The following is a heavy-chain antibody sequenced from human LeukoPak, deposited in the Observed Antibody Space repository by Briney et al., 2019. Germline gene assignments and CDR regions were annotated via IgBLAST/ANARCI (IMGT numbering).Heavy chain of an antibody. CDR1: GYTFTGYY. CDR2: INPNSGGT. D-gene: IGHD5-12*01. V-gene: IGHV1-2*02. Sequence: ASVKVSCKASGYTFTGYYMHWVRQAPGQGLEWMGWINPNSGGTNYAQKFQGRVTMTRDTSISTAYMELSRLRSDDTAVYYCARDLHRWLRPGGYFDYWGQGTLVTVSS. J-gene: IGHJ4*02. CDR3: ARDLHRWLRPGGYFDY.